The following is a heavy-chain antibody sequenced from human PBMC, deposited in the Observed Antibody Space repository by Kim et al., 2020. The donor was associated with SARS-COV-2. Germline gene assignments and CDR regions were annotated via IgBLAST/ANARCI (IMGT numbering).Heavy chain of an antibody. Sequence: SETLSLTCAVYGGSFSGYYWSWIRQPPGKGLEWIGEINHSGSTNYNPSLKSRVTISVDTSKNQFSLKLSSVTAADTAVYYCARSWGTYYDFWSGSTNNW. CDR2: INHSGST. CDR3: ARSWGTYYDFWSGSTNNW. J-gene: IGHJ5*01. D-gene: IGHD3-3*01. V-gene: IGHV4-34*01. CDR1: GGSFSGYY.